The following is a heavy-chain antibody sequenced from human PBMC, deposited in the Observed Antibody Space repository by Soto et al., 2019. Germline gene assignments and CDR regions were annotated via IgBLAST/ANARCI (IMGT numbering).Heavy chain of an antibody. CDR3: ARSIRGPRRFNGMDV. V-gene: IGHV2-70*13. D-gene: IGHD1-20*01. Sequence: SGPTLVNPTDTLTMTCTFSGFSLTSPGMWVSWIRQPPGKALEWLALIERDDDDKYYSTSLKTRLTIAKDTRKNQVVLTMANMDPADTGTYYCARSIRGPRRFNGMDVWGQGTPVTVSS. J-gene: IGHJ6*02. CDR1: GFSLTSPGMW. CDR2: IERDDDDK.